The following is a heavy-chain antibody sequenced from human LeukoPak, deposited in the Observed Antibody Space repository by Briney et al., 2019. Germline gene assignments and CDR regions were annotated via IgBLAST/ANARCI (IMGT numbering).Heavy chain of an antibody. D-gene: IGHD6-13*01. V-gene: IGHV4-59*01. J-gene: IGHJ4*02. CDR3: ARELPAAGTGSFSDY. Sequence: NPSETLSLTCTVFGGSISSYYWSWIRQPPGKGLEWIGYIYYSGSTNYNPSLKSRVTISVDTSKNQFSLKLSSVTAADTAVYYCARELPAAGTGSFSDYWGQGTLVTVSS. CDR1: GGSISSYY. CDR2: IYYSGST.